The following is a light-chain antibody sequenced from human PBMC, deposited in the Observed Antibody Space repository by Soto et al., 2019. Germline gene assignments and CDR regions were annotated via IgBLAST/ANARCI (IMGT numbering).Light chain of an antibody. CDR2: EVT. CDR1: SSDVGGYNY. CDR3: GSYTSSNTLV. Sequence: QSALTQPASVSGSPGQSITISCTGTSSDVGGYNYVSWYQQHPGKAPKLLIYEVTYRPSGVSNRFSGSKSGNTASLTISGLQAEDEADYLCGSYTSSNTLVFGTGTKLTVL. J-gene: IGLJ1*01. V-gene: IGLV2-14*03.